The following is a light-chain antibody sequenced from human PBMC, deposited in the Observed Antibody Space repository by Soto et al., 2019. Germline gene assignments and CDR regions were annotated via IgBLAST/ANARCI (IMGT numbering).Light chain of an antibody. CDR2: DAS. Sequence: DMHMTQSPSTQSASVGDRVTITCRASQNIRTWLAWYQQKPGQPPRLLISDASSLQSGVPSRFSGSGSGTEFTLTISSLHPDDFATYYCQKYNDYSTFGQGTKVDIK. J-gene: IGKJ2*01. CDR1: QNIRTW. CDR3: QKYNDYST. V-gene: IGKV1-5*01.